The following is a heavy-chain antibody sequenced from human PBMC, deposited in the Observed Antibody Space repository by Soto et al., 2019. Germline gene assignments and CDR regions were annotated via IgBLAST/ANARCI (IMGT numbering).Heavy chain of an antibody. V-gene: IGHV1-69*13. Sequence: GASVKVXCKASGGTXSIYAISWVRQSPGQGLEWMGGIIPIFGTANYAQKFQGRVTITADESTSTAYMELSSLRSEDTAVYYCARVMYSGSYQIYYYYSGLDVWGQGTTVTVSS. CDR2: IIPIFGTA. D-gene: IGHD1-26*01. CDR3: ARVMYSGSYQIYYYYSGLDV. J-gene: IGHJ6*02. CDR1: GGTXSIYA.